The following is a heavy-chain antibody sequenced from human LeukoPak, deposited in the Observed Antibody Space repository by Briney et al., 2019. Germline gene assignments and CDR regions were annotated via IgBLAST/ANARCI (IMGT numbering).Heavy chain of an antibody. CDR2: ISGSGSST. J-gene: IGHJ6*04. D-gene: IGHD3-10*02. V-gene: IGHV3-23*01. CDR3: AELGITMIGGV. Sequence: PGGSLRLSCVASGFTFSNYAMSWVRQAPGKGLEWVSAISGSGSSTYCADSVKGRFTISRDTAKNSLYLQMNSLRAEDTAVYYCAELGITMIGGVWGKGTTVTISS. CDR1: GFTFSNYA.